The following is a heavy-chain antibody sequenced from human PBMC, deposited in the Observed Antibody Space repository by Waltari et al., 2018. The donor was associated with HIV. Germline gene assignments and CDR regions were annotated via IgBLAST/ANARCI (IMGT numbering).Heavy chain of an antibody. V-gene: IGHV4-39*07. CDR3: ARDPYGSGSYYNSVGY. J-gene: IGHJ4*02. CDR1: GGSISSSSYY. Sequence: QLQLQESGPGLVKPSETLSLTCTVSGGSISSSSYYWGWIRQPPGKGLEWIGSIYYSGSTYYNPSLKSRVTISVDTSKNQFSLKLSSVTAADTAVYYCARDPYGSGSYYNSVGYWGQGTLVTVSS. CDR2: IYYSGST. D-gene: IGHD3-10*01.